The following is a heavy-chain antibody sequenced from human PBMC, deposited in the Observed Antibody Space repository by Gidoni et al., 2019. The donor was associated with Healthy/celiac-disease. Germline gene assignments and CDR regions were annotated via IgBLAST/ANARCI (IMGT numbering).Heavy chain of an antibody. CDR1: GFTFSSYA. CDR2: ISGSGGST. V-gene: IGHV3-23*04. CDR3: ARLQAVAGTYYYYGMDV. J-gene: IGHJ6*02. D-gene: IGHD6-19*01. Sequence: EVQLVESGGGLVQPGGSLRLSCAASGFTFSSYAMSWVRQAPEKGLEWVSAISGSGGSTYYADSVKGRFTISRDNSKNTLYLQMNSLRAEDTAVYYCARLQAVAGTYYYYGMDVWGQGTTVTVSS.